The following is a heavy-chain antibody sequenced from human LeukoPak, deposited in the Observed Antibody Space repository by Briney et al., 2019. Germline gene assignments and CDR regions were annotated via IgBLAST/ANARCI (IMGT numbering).Heavy chain of an antibody. Sequence: SETLSLTCTVSGGSISSSSYYWGWIRQPPGKGLEWIGSIYYSGSTNYNPSLKSRVTISVDTSKNRFSLNLRSVTAADTAIYYCARGSHNFDYWGQGTLVTVSS. CDR2: IYYSGST. V-gene: IGHV4-39*07. D-gene: IGHD1-26*01. J-gene: IGHJ4*02. CDR3: ARGSHNFDY. CDR1: GGSISSSSYY.